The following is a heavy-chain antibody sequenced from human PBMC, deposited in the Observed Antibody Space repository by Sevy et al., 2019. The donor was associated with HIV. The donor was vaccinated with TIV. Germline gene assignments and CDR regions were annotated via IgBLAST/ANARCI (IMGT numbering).Heavy chain of an antibody. CDR3: ARDSTVITVFQY. V-gene: IGHV1-46*01. CDR1: GYTFTNYY. D-gene: IGHD1-20*01. J-gene: IGHJ4*02. CDR2: INPSGGST. Sequence: ASVKVSCKASGYTFTNYYIHWMRQAPGQGLEWMGIINPSGGSTSYAQKFQGRVTMTRETSTSTVYMELSSLRSEDTAVYYCARDSTVITVFQYWGQGTLVTVSS.